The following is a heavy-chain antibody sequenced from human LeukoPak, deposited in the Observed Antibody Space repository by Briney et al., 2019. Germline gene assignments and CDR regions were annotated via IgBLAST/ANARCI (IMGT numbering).Heavy chain of an antibody. CDR3: AKDRNIVAPYFDY. J-gene: IGHJ4*02. V-gene: IGHV1-8*01. Sequence: ASVKVSCKASGYTFTSYDINWVRQATGQGLEWMGWMNPNSGNTGYAQKFQGRVTMTRDTSISTAYMELSSLTFDDTAVYYCAKDRNIVAPYFDYWGQGTLVTVSS. D-gene: IGHD5-12*01. CDR2: MNPNSGNT. CDR1: GYTFTSYD.